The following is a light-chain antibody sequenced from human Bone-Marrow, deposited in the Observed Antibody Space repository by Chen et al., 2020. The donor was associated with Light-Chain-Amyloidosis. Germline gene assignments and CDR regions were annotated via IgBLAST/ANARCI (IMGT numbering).Light chain of an antibody. V-gene: IGLV3-21*02. Sequence: SYVLTQPSSVSLAPGQTATIACGGNNIGSKSVHWYQQTPDQAPLLVVYDDSDRPSGIPERLSGSNSGNTATLTISRVEAGDEDDYYCQVWDRSSDRPVFGGGTKLTVL. CDR3: QVWDRSSDRPV. CDR2: DDS. CDR1: NIGSKS. J-gene: IGLJ3*02.